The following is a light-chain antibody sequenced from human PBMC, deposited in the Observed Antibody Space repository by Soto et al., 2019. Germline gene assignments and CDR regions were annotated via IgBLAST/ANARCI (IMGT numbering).Light chain of an antibody. CDR2: GAS. V-gene: IGKV3-20*01. Sequence: EIVLTQSPGTLSLSPGERATLSCRASQSVSSSYLGWYQQKPGQAPRLLIYGASSRATGIPDRFSGCVSGTDFTLTIARLEPEDFAVYYCQLYGNSPPRTFGQGTKVELK. CDR3: QLYGNSPPRT. CDR1: QSVSSSY. J-gene: IGKJ1*01.